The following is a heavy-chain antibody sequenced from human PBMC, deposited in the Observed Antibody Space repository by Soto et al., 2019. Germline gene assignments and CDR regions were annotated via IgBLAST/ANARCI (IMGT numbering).Heavy chain of an antibody. CDR1: GDSISSYF. CDR3: ASEKAVASTGWLAP. Sequence: SGTLSLTCAASGDSISSYFLSWIRQPAGKGLEWIGRVHTSGSTTYNPLRKTRVPMSVDTSKSQFSLKLTSVTAADRAVYYCASEKAVASTGWLAPWGQGTRVTV. D-gene: IGHD6-19*01. J-gene: IGHJ5*02. CDR2: VHTSGST. V-gene: IGHV4-4*07.